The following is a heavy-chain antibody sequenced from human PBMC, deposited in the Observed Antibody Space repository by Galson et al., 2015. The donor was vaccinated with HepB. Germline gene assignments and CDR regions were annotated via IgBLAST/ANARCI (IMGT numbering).Heavy chain of an antibody. D-gene: IGHD2-2*02. CDR3: ARTASLDIVVVPAAIPNAFDI. Sequence: TLSLTCTVSGGSISSYYWSWIRQPPGKGLEWIGYIYYSGRTNNNPPLESRVTISVDTSKNQFSLKLSSVTAADKAVYYCARTASLDIVVVPAAIPNAFDILGQGTMVTVSS. CDR1: GGSISSYY. CDR2: IYYSGRT. J-gene: IGHJ3*02. V-gene: IGHV4-59*01.